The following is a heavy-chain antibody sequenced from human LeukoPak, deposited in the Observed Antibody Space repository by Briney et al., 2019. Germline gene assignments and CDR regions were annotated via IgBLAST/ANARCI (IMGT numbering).Heavy chain of an antibody. CDR1: GYTFTNYG. J-gene: IGHJ5*02. Sequence: ASVKVSCKASGYTFTNYGISWVRQAPGQGLEWMGWISAYNGNTNYAQKLQGRVTMTTDTSTSTAYMELRSLRSDDTAIYYCARDGLGGKPPNWFDPWGQGTLVTVSS. D-gene: IGHD4-23*01. CDR2: ISAYNGNT. CDR3: ARDGLGGKPPNWFDP. V-gene: IGHV1-18*01.